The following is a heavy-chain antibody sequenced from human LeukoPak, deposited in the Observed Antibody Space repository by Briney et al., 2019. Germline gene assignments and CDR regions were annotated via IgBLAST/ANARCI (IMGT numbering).Heavy chain of an antibody. CDR3: ARESPGMHGGLIAYGIFDY. D-gene: IGHD2-15*01. J-gene: IGHJ4*02. Sequence: SETLSLTCTVSGGSISSYYWSWIRQPPGKGLEWIGYIYYSGSTNYNPSLKSRVTISVDTSKNQFSLKLSSVTAADTAVYYCARESPGMHGGLIAYGIFDYWGQGTLVTVSS. CDR1: GGSISSYY. V-gene: IGHV4-59*12. CDR2: IYYSGST.